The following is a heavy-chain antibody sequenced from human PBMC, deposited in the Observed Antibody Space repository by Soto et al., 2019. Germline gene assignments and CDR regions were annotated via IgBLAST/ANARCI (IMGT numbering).Heavy chain of an antibody. V-gene: IGHV3-30*18. CDR2: ISYDGSNK. CDR3: AKDPRGYCSSTSCYSGGMDV. CDR1: GFTFSSYG. Sequence: QVQLVESGGGVVQPGRSLRLSCAASGFTFSSYGMHWVRQAPGKGLEWVAVISYDGSNKYYADSVKGRFTIPRDNSKNTLYLQMNSLRAEDTAVYYCAKDPRGYCSSTSCYSGGMDVWGQGTRVTVSS. J-gene: IGHJ6*02. D-gene: IGHD2-2*01.